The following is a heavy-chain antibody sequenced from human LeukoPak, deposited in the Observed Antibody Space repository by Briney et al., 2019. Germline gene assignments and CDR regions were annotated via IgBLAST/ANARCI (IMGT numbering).Heavy chain of an antibody. J-gene: IGHJ4*02. V-gene: IGHV1-3*01. CDR2: ISAGNGNT. CDR3: ARSSSGYYYWDY. D-gene: IGHD3-22*01. Sequence: ASVKVSCKASGYTFTSYAIHWVRQAPGQRLEWMGWISAGNGNTKYSQNFQGRVTFISNTSATTAFMELSSLRSEDAAVYYCARSSSGYYYWDYWGQGTLVTVSS. CDR1: GYTFTSYA.